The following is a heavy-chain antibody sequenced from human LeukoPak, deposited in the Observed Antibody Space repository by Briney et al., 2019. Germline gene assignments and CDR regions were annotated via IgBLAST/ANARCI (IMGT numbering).Heavy chain of an antibody. CDR1: GYTFTSYD. D-gene: IGHD2-15*01. J-gene: IGHJ6*03. Sequence: ASVKVSCKASGYTFTSYDINWVRQATGQELEWMGWMNPNSGNTGYAQKFQGRVTMTRNTSISTAYMELSSLRSEDTAVYYCARVPAGAARNYYYYMDVWGKGTTVTVSS. CDR2: MNPNSGNT. V-gene: IGHV1-8*01. CDR3: ARVPAGAARNYYYYMDV.